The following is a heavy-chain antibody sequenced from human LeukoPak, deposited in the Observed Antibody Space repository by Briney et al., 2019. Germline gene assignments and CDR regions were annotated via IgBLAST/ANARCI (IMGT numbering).Heavy chain of an antibody. CDR1: GYSFTSYW. J-gene: IGHJ4*02. D-gene: IGHD2-15*01. CDR3: ARRGYCSGGSCYSFDY. CDR2: IYPGDSDT. V-gene: IGHV5-51*01. Sequence: GKSLKISCKGSGYSFTSYWIGWVRQMPGKGLEWMGIIYPGDSDTRYSPSFQGQVTISADKSISTAYLQWSSLKASDTAMYYCARRGYCSGGSCYSFDYWGQGTLVTVSS.